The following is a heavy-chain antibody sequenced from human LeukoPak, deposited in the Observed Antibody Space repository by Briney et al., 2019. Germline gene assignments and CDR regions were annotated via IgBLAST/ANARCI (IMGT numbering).Heavy chain of an antibody. CDR1: GFTFSSYA. J-gene: IGHJ4*02. D-gene: IGHD3-22*01. CDR3: ARGGRRDSSGSLFDY. V-gene: IGHV3-30*04. Sequence: GGPLRLSCAASGFTFSSYAMHWVRQAPGKGLEWVAVISYDGSNKYYADSVKGRFTISRDNSKNTLYLQMNSLRAEDTAVYYCARGGRRDSSGSLFDYWGQGTLVTVSS. CDR2: ISYDGSNK.